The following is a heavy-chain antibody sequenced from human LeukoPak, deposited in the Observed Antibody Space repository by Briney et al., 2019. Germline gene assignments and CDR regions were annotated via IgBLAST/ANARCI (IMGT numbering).Heavy chain of an antibody. CDR1: GFTFSTSA. J-gene: IGHJ4*02. CDR2: IVVGSGNT. CDR3: AAGGASYFDY. V-gene: IGHV1-58*01. Sequence: GASVKVSCKTSGFTFSTSAVQWVRQARGQRLEWIGWIVVGSGNTNYAQKFQERVTITRDMSTSTAYMELSSLRSEDTAVYYCAAGGASYFDYWGQGTLVTVSS. D-gene: IGHD4/OR15-4a*01.